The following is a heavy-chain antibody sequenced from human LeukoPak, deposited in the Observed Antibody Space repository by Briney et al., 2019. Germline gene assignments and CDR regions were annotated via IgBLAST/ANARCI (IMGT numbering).Heavy chain of an antibody. CDR2: ISGSGGST. CDR1: GFTFSSYA. V-gene: IGHV3-23*01. CDR3: AKDMGTYYYDSRGYYSPRFYFDY. D-gene: IGHD3-22*01. J-gene: IGHJ4*02. Sequence: GGSLRLSCAASGFTFSSYAMSWVRQAPGKGLEWVSAISGSGGSTYYADSVKGRFTISRDNSKNTLYLQMNSLRAEDTAVYYCAKDMGTYYYDSRGYYSPRFYFDYWGQGTLVTVSS.